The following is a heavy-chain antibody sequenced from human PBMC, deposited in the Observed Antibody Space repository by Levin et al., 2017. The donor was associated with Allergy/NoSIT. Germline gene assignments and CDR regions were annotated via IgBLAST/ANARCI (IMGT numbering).Heavy chain of an antibody. CDR3: ARLGTAGRSNFFDY. CDR1: GGSITTYH. J-gene: IGHJ4*02. CDR2: LYHTGSS. Sequence: PSETLSLTCVVSGGSITTYHWSWVRQSPGKGLEYLGYLYHTGSSNYNPSLSSRLSISMDTSKNQFSMRLTSVTAADTAVYFCARLGTAGRSNFFDYWGQGSLVTVSS. V-gene: IGHV4-59*01. D-gene: IGHD6-13*01.